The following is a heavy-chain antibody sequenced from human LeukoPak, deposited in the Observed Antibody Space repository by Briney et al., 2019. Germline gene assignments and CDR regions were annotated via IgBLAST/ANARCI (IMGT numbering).Heavy chain of an antibody. Sequence: GGSLRLSCAASGVTFNYAWMSWVRQVPGKGLEWVGQTVSEIDGGTTDYAAPVKGRFTISRDDSKSTLYLQMNSLKIEDTAVYYCTTDEDWNYARKDVWGQGATVIVSS. J-gene: IGHJ6*02. CDR3: TTDEDWNYARKDV. D-gene: IGHD1-7*01. CDR1: GVTFNYAW. V-gene: IGHV3-15*04. CDR2: TVSEIDGGTT.